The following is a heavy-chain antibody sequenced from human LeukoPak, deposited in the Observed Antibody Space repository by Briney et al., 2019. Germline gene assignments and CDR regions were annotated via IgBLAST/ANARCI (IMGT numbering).Heavy chain of an antibody. V-gene: IGHV4-31*03. D-gene: IGHD4-23*01. CDR3: ASRKVTTGVDYFDY. CDR1: GGSISSGGYY. Sequence: PSQTPSLTCTVSGGSISSGGYYWSWIRQHPGKGLEWIGYIYYSGSTYYNPSLKSRVTISVDTSKNQFSLKLSSVTAADTAVYYCASRKVTTGVDYFDYWGQGTLVTVSS. J-gene: IGHJ4*02. CDR2: IYYSGST.